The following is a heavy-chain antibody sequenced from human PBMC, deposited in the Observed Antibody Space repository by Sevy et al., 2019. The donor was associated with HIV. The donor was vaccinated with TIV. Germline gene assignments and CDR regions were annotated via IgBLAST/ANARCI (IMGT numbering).Heavy chain of an antibody. D-gene: IGHD3-3*01. Sequence: ASVKVSCKASGYTFTSYAMHWVRQAPGQRLEWMGWINAGNGNTKSSQKFQGRVTITRDTSASTAYMELSSLRSEDTAVYYCARHLPSVTIFGVVIDKFDPWGQGTLVTVSS. CDR1: GYTFTSYA. J-gene: IGHJ5*02. CDR3: ARHLPSVTIFGVVIDKFDP. V-gene: IGHV1-3*01. CDR2: INAGNGNT.